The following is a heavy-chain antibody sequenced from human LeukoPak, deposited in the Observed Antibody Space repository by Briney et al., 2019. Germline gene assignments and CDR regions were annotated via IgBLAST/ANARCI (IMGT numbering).Heavy chain of an antibody. D-gene: IGHD6-19*01. CDR1: AYTFISYG. J-gene: IGHJ4*02. Sequence: ASVKVSCKASAYTFISYGISWVRQAPGQGLEWMGWIGAYNGNTNYAQKLQGRVTMTTDTSTSTAYMELRSLRSDDTAVYYCARVRDSSGWSEIDYWGQGTLVTVSS. V-gene: IGHV1-18*04. CDR2: IGAYNGNT. CDR3: ARVRDSSGWSEIDY.